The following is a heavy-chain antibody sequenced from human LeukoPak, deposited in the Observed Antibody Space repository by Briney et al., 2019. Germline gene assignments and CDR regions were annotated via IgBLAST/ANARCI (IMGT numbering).Heavy chain of an antibody. CDR2: ISAYNGNT. CDR3: ARSVIVVVKGAFDI. CDR1: GYTFTSYG. V-gene: IGHV1-18*01. Sequence: ASVKVSCKASGYTFTSYGISWVRQAPGQGLEWTGWISAYNGNTNYAQKLQGRVTMTTNTSTSTAYMELRSLRSDDTAVYYCARSVIVVVKGAFDIWGQGTMVTVSS. D-gene: IGHD3-22*01. J-gene: IGHJ3*02.